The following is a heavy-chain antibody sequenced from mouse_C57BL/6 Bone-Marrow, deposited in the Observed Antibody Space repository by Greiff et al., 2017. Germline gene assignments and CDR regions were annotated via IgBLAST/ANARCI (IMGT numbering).Heavy chain of an antibody. CDR1: GYTFTSYW. J-gene: IGHJ3*01. CDR3: AGLRRPSWFAY. D-gene: IGHD2-4*01. V-gene: IGHV1-50*01. CDR2: IDPSDSYT. Sequence: QVQLQQPGAELVKPGASVKLSCKASGYTFTSYWMQWVKQRPGQGLEWIGEIDPSDSYTNYNQKFKGKATLTVDTSSSTAYMQLSSLTSEDSAVYYCAGLRRPSWFAYWGQGTLGTVSA.